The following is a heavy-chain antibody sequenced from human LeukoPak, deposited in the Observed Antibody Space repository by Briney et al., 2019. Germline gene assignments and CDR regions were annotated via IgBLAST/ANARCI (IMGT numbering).Heavy chain of an antibody. V-gene: IGHV3-53*01. CDR2: IYSGGST. CDR1: GFTVSSNY. Sequence: GGSLRLSCAASGFTVSSNYMSWVRQAPGKGLEWVSVIYSGGSTYYADSVKGRFTISRDNSKNTLYLQMNSLRADDTAIYYCAKAEGKNPTGGRWLDWGQGTLVTVSS. CDR3: AKAEGKNPTGGRWLD. D-gene: IGHD6-19*01. J-gene: IGHJ4*02.